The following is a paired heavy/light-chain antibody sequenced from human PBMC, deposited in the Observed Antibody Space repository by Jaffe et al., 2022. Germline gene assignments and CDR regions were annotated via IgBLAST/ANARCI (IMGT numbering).Heavy chain of an antibody. J-gene: IGHJ4*02. CDR2: IKQDAGEM. V-gene: IGHV3-7*05. CDR3: TRDPGIAAAGTVGYFDY. Sequence: EVELVESGGGLVQPGESLRLSCAASGFTFSTYWMSWVRQVPGKGLEWVASIKQDAGEMHYVASVKGRFTISRDNARNSLYLQMNSLRAEDTAVYFCTRDPGIAAAGTVGYFDYWGQGTLVTVSS. D-gene: IGHD6-13*01. CDR1: GFTFSTYW.
Light chain of an antibody. CDR3: QQYHTWPVP. V-gene: IGKV3-15*01. CDR1: QSVNNK. J-gene: IGKJ4*01. Sequence: EIVVTQSPATLSVSPGERATLSCRASQSVNNKLAWYHQKPGQAPRLLIYGASTRATGVPARFSGSGSGTEFTLTIIRLESEDFAVYYCQQYHTWPVPFGGGTKVEIK. CDR2: GAS.